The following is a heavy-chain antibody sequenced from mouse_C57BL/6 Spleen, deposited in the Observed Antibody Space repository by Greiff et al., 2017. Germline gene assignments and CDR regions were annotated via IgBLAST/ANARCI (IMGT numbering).Heavy chain of an antibody. V-gene: IGHV6-3*01. CDR1: GFTFSNYW. Sequence: EVQRVESGGGLVQPGGSMKLSCVASGFTFSNYWMNWVRQSPEKGLEWVAQIRLKSDNYATNYAESVKGRFTISRDDSKSSVYLQMNNLRAEDTGIYYCTAGTFDYWGQGTTLTVSS. J-gene: IGHJ2*01. CDR3: TAGTFDY. D-gene: IGHD4-1*01. CDR2: IRLKSDNYAT.